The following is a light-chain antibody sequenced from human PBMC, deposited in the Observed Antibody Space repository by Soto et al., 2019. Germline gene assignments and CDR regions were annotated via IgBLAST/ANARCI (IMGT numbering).Light chain of an antibody. Sequence: DIVMTQSPLSLPVTPGEPASISFRSSQSLLHSNGYNYLDWYLQKPGQSPQLLIYLGSNRDSGVPARFSGSGSGTDFALKISRVEAEDVGVYYCMQGTHWPITFGQGTRLEIK. CDR2: LGS. J-gene: IGKJ5*01. CDR1: QSLLHSNGYNY. CDR3: MQGTHWPIT. V-gene: IGKV2-28*01.